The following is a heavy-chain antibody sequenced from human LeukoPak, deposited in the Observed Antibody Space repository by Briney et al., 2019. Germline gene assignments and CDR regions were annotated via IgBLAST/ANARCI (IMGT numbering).Heavy chain of an antibody. CDR1: GGSISSYY. Sequence: SETLSLTCTVSGGSISSYYWSWIRQPPGKGLEWIGYIYYSGSTYYNPSLKSRVTISVDTSKNQFSLKLSSVTAADTAVYYCARDQPNSRFSPQVFDYWGQGTLVTVSS. CDR3: ARDQPNSRFSPQVFDY. J-gene: IGHJ4*02. CDR2: IYYSGST. V-gene: IGHV4-59*12. D-gene: IGHD6-13*01.